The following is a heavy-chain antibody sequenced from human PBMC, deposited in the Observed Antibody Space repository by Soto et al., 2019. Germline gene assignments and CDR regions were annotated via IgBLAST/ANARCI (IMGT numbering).Heavy chain of an antibody. V-gene: IGHV4-61*01. CDR3: ARRPGYSSGWYIYYYGMDV. CDR1: GGSVSSGSYY. Sequence: SETLSLTCTVSGGSVSSGSYYWSWIRQPPGKGLEWIGYIYYSGSTNYNPSLKSRVTISVDTSKNQFSLKLSSVTAADTAVYYCARRPGYSSGWYIYYYGMDVWGQGTTVTVSS. D-gene: IGHD6-19*01. CDR2: IYYSGST. J-gene: IGHJ6*02.